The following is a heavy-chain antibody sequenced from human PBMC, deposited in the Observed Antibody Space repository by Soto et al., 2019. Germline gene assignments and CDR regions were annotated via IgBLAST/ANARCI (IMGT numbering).Heavy chain of an antibody. Sequence: EVQLLESGGGLVQPGGSLRLSCAASGFRFSTHAVSWVRQAPGKGLEWVSAISGSGGNTYYADSVKGRFTISRDNSKNPLFLQINSLRADDTAVYYCAKGSVGIFGVVHNWFDPWGQGTLVIVSS. CDR2: ISGSGGNT. V-gene: IGHV3-23*01. D-gene: IGHD3-3*01. CDR1: GFRFSTHA. CDR3: AKGSVGIFGVVHNWFDP. J-gene: IGHJ5*02.